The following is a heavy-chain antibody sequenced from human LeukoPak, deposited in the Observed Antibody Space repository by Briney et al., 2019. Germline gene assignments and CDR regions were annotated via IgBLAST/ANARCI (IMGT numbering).Heavy chain of an antibody. J-gene: IGHJ4*02. Sequence: ASVKVSCKASGYTFTGYYMHWVRQAPGQGLEWMGWINPNSGGTNYAQKFQCRVTMTRDTSISTAYMELSRLRSDDTAVYYCALEVYYSDNSAFDYWGQGTLVTVSS. D-gene: IGHD3-22*01. V-gene: IGHV1-2*02. CDR1: GYTFTGYY. CDR2: INPNSGGT. CDR3: ALEVYYSDNSAFDY.